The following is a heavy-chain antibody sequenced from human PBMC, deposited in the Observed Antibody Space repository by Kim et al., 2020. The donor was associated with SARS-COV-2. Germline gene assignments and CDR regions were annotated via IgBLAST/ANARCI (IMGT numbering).Heavy chain of an antibody. CDR3: AKRPPGTVDF. CDR2: LNGHGDSA. J-gene: IGHJ4*02. CDR1: GFTFSDSD. Sequence: GGSLRLSCGASGFTFSDSDMSWFRQAPGKGLEWVSLLNGHGDSAEYAASVKGRFTISRDNSKNTLYLQMNSLSVEDTAVYYCAKRPPGTVDFWGQGTLVTVSS. V-gene: IGHV3-23*01.